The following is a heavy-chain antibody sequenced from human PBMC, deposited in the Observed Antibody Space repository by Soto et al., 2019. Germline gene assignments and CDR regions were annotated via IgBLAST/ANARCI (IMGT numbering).Heavy chain of an antibody. CDR3: AREYCKGGTCYD. D-gene: IGHD2-15*01. Sequence: GGSLRLSCAASGFIFSSHWMSWVRQAPGKGLEWVANIKPDGSEKYYVDSVKGRFTISRDNAKNSLYLQMNSLRAEDTAVYYCAREYCKGGTCYDWGQGTQVTVSS. V-gene: IGHV3-7*01. CDR2: IKPDGSEK. J-gene: IGHJ4*02. CDR1: GFIFSSHW.